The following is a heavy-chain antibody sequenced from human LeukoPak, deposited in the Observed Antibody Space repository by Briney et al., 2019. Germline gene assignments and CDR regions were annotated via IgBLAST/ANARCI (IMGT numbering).Heavy chain of an antibody. D-gene: IGHD4-17*01. CDR3: ARDAGTVTTGYYMDV. V-gene: IGHV3-7*01. CDR1: GFTFSNYW. CDR2: IKQDGSEK. Sequence: PGGPLRLSCAASGFTFSNYWMTWVRQAPGKGLEWVANIKQDGSEKYYVDSVKGRFTISRDNAKNSLYLQMNSLRAEDTAVYYCARDAGTVTTGYYMDVWGKGTTVTVSS. J-gene: IGHJ6*03.